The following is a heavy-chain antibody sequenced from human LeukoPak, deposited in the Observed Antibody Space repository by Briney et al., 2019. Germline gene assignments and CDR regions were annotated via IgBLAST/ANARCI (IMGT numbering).Heavy chain of an antibody. D-gene: IGHD6-13*01. CDR1: GGTFSSYA. CDR3: ARDPSPGGAAAGTPE. Sequence: GASVKVSCKASGGTFSSYAISWVRQAPGQGLEWMGGIIPIFGTANYAQKFQGRVTITADESTSTAYMELSSLRSEDTAVYYCARDPSPGGAAAGTPEWGQGTLVTVSS. J-gene: IGHJ4*02. V-gene: IGHV1-69*13. CDR2: IIPIFGTA.